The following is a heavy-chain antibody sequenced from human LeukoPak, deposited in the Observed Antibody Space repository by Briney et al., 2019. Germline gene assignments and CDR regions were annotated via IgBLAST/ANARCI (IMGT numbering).Heavy chain of an antibody. V-gene: IGHV1-46*01. D-gene: IGHD3-16*01. CDR1: GYTFTSYY. CDR3: ARERGGNDAFDT. J-gene: IGHJ3*02. CDR2: INPSGGST. Sequence: ASVKVSCTASGYTFTSYYMHWVRQAPGQGLEWMGIINPSGGSTSYAQKFQGRVTMTRDTSTSTVYMELSSLRSEDTAEYYCARERGGNDAFDTWGQGTMVTVSS.